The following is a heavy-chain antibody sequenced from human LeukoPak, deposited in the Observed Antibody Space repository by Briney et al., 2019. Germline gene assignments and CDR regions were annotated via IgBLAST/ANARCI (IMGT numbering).Heavy chain of an antibody. J-gene: IGHJ3*02. CDR2: IFYSGST. CDR3: ARRTYYYDSSGAGNDAFDI. Sequence: SETLSLTCTVSGGSISTSSYYWGWVRQPPGKGLEWIGNIFYSGSTYYSPSLKSRVTISLDTSRNQFSLKLNSVTAADTAVYYCARRTYYYDSSGAGNDAFDIWGQGTMVTVSS. V-gene: IGHV4-39*07. CDR1: GGSISTSSYY. D-gene: IGHD3-22*01.